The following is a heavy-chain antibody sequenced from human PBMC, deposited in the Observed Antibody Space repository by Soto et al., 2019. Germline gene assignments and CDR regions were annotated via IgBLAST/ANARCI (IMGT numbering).Heavy chain of an antibody. V-gene: IGHV4-4*02. CDR1: DGSISTDNW. Sequence: SETLSLTCAVSDGSISTDNWWTWVRQPPGKGLEWIGEIYHSGSTNYNPSLKSRVTISVDKSKNQFSLKLTSVTAADTAVYYCARGTGYCSGGSCYNYFDPWGQGTLVTVSS. D-gene: IGHD2-15*01. J-gene: IGHJ5*02. CDR3: ARGTGYCSGGSCYNYFDP. CDR2: IYHSGST.